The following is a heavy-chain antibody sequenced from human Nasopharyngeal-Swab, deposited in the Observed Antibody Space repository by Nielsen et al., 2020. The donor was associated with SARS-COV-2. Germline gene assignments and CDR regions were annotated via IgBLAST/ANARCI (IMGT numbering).Heavy chain of an antibody. D-gene: IGHD6-19*01. CDR3: ARVLYSSGGWFDP. CDR1: GYTFTGYY. Sequence: SVQVSCKASGYTFTGYYMHWVRQAPGQGLEWMGRINPNSGGTNYAQKFQGRVTMTRDTSISTAYMELSRLRSDDTAVYYCARVLYSSGGWFDPWGQGTLVTVSS. J-gene: IGHJ5*02. CDR2: INPNSGGT. V-gene: IGHV1-2*06.